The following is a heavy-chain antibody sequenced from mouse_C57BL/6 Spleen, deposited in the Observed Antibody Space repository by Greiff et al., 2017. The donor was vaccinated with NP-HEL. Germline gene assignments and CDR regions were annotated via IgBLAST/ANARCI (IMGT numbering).Heavy chain of an antibody. V-gene: IGHV2-3*01. D-gene: IGHD1-1*01. CDR2: IWGDGST. J-gene: IGHJ4*01. Sequence: VKVVESGPGLVAPSQSLSITCTVSGFSLTSYGVSWVRQPPGKGLEWLGVIWGDGSTNYHSAPISRLSISKDNSKSQDFLKLNSLHTDDTATYYCAKGDYGSSYYAMDYWGQGTSVTVSS. CDR1: GFSLTSYG. CDR3: AKGDYGSSYYAMDY.